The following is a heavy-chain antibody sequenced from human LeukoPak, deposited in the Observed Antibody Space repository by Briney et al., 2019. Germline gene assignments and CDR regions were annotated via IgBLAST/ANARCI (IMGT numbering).Heavy chain of an antibody. D-gene: IGHD1-26*01. CDR1: GFTFSSYS. CDR2: ISSSSSYI. V-gene: IGHV3-21*04. J-gene: IGHJ4*02. Sequence: PGGSLRLSCAASGFTFSSYSMNWVRQAPGKGLEWVSSISSSSSYIYYADSVKGRFTISRDNAKNSLYLQMNSLRAEDTALYYCAKDMDRLGALDYWGQGTLVTVSS. CDR3: AKDMDRLGALDY.